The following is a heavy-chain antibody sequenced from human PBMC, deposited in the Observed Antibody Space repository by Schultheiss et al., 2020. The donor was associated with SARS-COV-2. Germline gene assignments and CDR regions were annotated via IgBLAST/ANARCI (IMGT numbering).Heavy chain of an antibody. Sequence: ASVKVSCKASGGTFSSYAISWVRQAPGQGLEWMGIINPSGGSTSYAQKFQGRVTMTRDTSTSTVYMELSSLRSEDTAVYYCARDRGSGWVIDYWGQGTLVTVSS. D-gene: IGHD6-19*01. J-gene: IGHJ4*02. CDR2: INPSGGST. V-gene: IGHV1-46*01. CDR3: ARDRGSGWVIDY. CDR1: GGTFSSYA.